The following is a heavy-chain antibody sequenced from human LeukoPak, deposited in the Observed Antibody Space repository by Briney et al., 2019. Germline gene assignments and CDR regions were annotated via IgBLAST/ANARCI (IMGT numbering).Heavy chain of an antibody. J-gene: IGHJ3*02. D-gene: IGHD6-19*01. Sequence: RSSETLSLTCAVSGGSISSSNWWSWVRQPPGKGLEWIGEIYHSGSTNYNPSLKSRVTISVDKSKNQFSLKLSSVTAADTAVYYCARATGYSSGWRNAFDIWGQGTMVTVSS. CDR2: IYHSGST. CDR1: GGSISSSNW. V-gene: IGHV4-4*02. CDR3: ARATGYSSGWRNAFDI.